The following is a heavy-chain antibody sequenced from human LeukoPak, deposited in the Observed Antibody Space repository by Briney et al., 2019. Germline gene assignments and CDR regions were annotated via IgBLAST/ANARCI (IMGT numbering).Heavy chain of an antibody. D-gene: IGHD3-22*01. CDR1: GFTFSSYA. CDR3: AKDRDSSGYYWEEIDY. Sequence: GGSLRLSCAASGFTFSSYAMSWVRQAPGKGLEWVSAISGSGGSTYYADSVKGRFTISRDNSKNTLYLQMNSLRAEDTAVYYCAKDRDSSGYYWEEIDYWGQGTLVTVSS. J-gene: IGHJ4*02. V-gene: IGHV3-23*01. CDR2: ISGSGGST.